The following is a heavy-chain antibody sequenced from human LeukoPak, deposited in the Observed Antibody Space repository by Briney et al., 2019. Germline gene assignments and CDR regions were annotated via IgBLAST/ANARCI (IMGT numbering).Heavy chain of an antibody. CDR1: GGSISSSNYY. Sequence: SETLSLTCTVSGGSISSSNYYWGWIRQPPGKGLEWIGSIYYSGSTYYNPSLKSRVTISVDTSKNQFSLKLSSVTAADTAVYYCARQAQGSGSYFDYWGQGTLVTVSS. CDR3: ARQAQGSGSYFDY. V-gene: IGHV4-39*01. D-gene: IGHD3-10*01. J-gene: IGHJ4*02. CDR2: IYYSGST.